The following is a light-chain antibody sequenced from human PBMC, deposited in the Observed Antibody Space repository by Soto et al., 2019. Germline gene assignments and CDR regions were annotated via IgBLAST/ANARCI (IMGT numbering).Light chain of an antibody. J-gene: IGLJ2*01. V-gene: IGLV2-8*01. CDR1: SSDVGAYNY. CDR2: EVT. Sequence: QSALTQPPSASGSPGQTVTISCTGTSSDVGAYNYVSWYQQHPGKAPKLIIYEVTKRPSGVPDRFSGSKSGNTASLTVSGLQGEGEGEYYCSFYAGSKNLVFGGGTQVTVL. CDR3: SFYAGSKNLV.